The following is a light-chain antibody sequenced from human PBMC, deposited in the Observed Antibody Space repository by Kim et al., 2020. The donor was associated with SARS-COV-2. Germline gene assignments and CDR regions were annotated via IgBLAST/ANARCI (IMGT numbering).Light chain of an antibody. CDR1: QGISSY. CDR2: AAS. Sequence: ASTGDRVSITCRASQGISSYLAWYQQKPGKAPKLLIYAASTLQSGVPSRFSGSGSGTDFTLTISCLQSEDFATYYCQQYYSYSWTFGQGTKVDIK. V-gene: IGKV1-8*01. CDR3: QQYYSYSWT. J-gene: IGKJ1*01.